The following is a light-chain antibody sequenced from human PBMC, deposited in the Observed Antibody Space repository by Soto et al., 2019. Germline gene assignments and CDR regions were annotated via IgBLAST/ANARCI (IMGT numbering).Light chain of an antibody. V-gene: IGKV2-28*01. Sequence: DIEMTQSPLSLAVTPGEPASISCRSSQSLLHKTGRNYLAWYLKKPGQSPQLLIYLGSNRASGVPDRFSGSGSGTYFTLKISRMEAEDVGIYYCKQALQTPLTFGGGTKVEIK. J-gene: IGKJ4*01. CDR2: LGS. CDR1: QSLLHKTGRNY. CDR3: KQALQTPLT.